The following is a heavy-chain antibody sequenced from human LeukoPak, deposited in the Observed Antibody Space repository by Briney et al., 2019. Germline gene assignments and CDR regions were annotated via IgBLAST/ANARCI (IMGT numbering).Heavy chain of an antibody. Sequence: ASVKVSCKASGYTFTSYDINWVRQATGQGLEWMGWMNPNSGNTGYAQKFQGRVTMTRNTSISTAYMELSSLRSEDTAAYYCARDDLSWQHGAFDIWGQGTMVTVSS. J-gene: IGHJ3*02. CDR1: GYTFTSYD. CDR3: ARDDLSWQHGAFDI. V-gene: IGHV1-8*01. CDR2: MNPNSGNT.